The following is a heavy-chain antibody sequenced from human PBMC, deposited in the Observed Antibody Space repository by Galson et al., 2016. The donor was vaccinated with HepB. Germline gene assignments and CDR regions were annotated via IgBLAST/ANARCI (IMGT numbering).Heavy chain of an antibody. J-gene: IGHJ6*02. CDR3: AKDRTPWSYYGSGRYPLRGMDV. D-gene: IGHD3-10*01. CDR2: ISGSGDSV. Sequence: SLRLSCAASGFSFGSYALSWVRQAPGKGLEWVSVISGSGDSVHHADSVKGRFTISSDKPKNTVYLQMNSLRAEDTAVYYCAKDRTPWSYYGSGRYPLRGMDVWGQGTTVTVSS. V-gene: IGHV3-23*01. CDR1: GFSFGSYA.